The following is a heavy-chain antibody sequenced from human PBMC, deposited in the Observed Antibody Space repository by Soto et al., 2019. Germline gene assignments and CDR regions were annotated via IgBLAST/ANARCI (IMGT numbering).Heavy chain of an antibody. J-gene: IGHJ4*02. CDR1: GFTFSSYW. CDR3: ARGTMITFGGVIEDFDY. D-gene: IGHD3-16*02. Sequence: EVQLVESGGGLVQPGGSLRLSCAASGFTFSSYWMHWVRQAPGKGLVWVSRINSDGSSTSYADSVKGRFTISRDNAKNTLYLQLISLSADDTAVYYCARGTMITFGGVIEDFDYGGQVTLFTVSS. V-gene: IGHV3-74*01. CDR2: INSDGSST.